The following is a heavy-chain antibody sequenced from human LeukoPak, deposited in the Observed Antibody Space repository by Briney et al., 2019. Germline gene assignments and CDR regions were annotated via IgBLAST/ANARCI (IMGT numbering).Heavy chain of an antibody. Sequence: PSETLSLTCAVSGGSLSGYYWTWIRQPPGKGLEWIGEINHSGSTSYNPSLKSRVTISVDTSKKQFFLKLNSVTAADTAVYYCARTTEDCSSTSCYQYWFDPWGQGTLVTVSS. V-gene: IGHV4-34*01. CDR1: GGSLSGYY. D-gene: IGHD2-2*01. CDR3: ARTTEDCSSTSCYQYWFDP. CDR2: INHSGST. J-gene: IGHJ5*02.